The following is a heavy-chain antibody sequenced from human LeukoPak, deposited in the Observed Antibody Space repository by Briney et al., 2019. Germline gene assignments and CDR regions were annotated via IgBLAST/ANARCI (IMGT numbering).Heavy chain of an antibody. CDR3: AREASTDSSGLPVDSGRWFDP. V-gene: IGHV3-66*01. CDR1: GFTVSSNY. CDR2: IYSGGST. Sequence: PGGSLRLSCAASGFTVSSNYMSWVRQAPGKGLEWVSVIYSGGSTYYADSVKGRFTISRDNSKNTLYLQMNSLRAEDTAVYYCAREASTDSSGLPVDSGRWFDPWGQGTLVTVSS. D-gene: IGHD3-22*01. J-gene: IGHJ5*02.